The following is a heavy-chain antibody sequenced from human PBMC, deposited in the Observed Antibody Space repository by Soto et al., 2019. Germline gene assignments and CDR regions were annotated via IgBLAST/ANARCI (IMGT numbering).Heavy chain of an antibody. J-gene: IGHJ4*02. CDR1: GGSFSGYY. D-gene: IGHD3-10*01. CDR3: ARANGSGSLDY. V-gene: IGHV4-34*01. CDR2: INHSGST. Sequence: QVQLQQWGAGLLKPSETLSLTCAVYGGSFSGYYWSWIRQPPGKGLEWIGEINHSGSTNYNPSLKSRVTISGDTSKNQFSLKLSSVTAADTAVYYCARANGSGSLDYWGQGTLVTVSS.